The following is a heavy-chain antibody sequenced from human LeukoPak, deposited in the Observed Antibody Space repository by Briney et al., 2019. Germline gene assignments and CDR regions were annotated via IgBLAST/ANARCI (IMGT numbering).Heavy chain of an antibody. Sequence: GGSLRLSCAASGFTVSSNYMSWVRQAPGKGLEWVSVIYSGGSTYYADSVKGRFTISRHNSKNTLYLQMNSLRAEDTAVYYCARAGYGAPYTIDYWGQGTLVTVSS. V-gene: IGHV3-53*04. D-gene: IGHD4-17*01. CDR3: ARAGYGAPYTIDY. CDR2: IYSGGST. J-gene: IGHJ4*02. CDR1: GFTVSSNY.